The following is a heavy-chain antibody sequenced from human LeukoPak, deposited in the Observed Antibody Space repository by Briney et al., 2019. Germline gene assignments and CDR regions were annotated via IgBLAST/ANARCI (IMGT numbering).Heavy chain of an antibody. J-gene: IGHJ5*02. CDR3: ARGPTYYYGSGSYYTRWSDP. CDR2: INHSGST. V-gene: IGHV4-34*01. CDR1: GGSFSGYY. Sequence: RPSETLFLTCAVYGGSFSGYYWSWIRQPPGRGLEWIGEINHSGSTNYNPSLKSRVTISVDTSKNQFSLKLSSVTAADTAVYYCARGPTYYYGSGSYYTRWSDPWGQGTLVTVSS. D-gene: IGHD3-10*01.